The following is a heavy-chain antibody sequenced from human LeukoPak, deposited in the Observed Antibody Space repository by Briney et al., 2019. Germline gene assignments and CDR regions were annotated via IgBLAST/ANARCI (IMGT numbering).Heavy chain of an antibody. D-gene: IGHD6-19*01. V-gene: IGHV7-4-1*02. J-gene: IGHJ3*02. CDR2: INTKTGNP. Sequence: EASVKVSCKASGYTFNSYVLNWVRQAPGQGLEWMGWINTKTGNPTYAQGCTGPFVFSLDTSVSTAYLQISSLKAEDTGMYYCARDIAVNGYDAFDIWGQGTMVTVSS. CDR3: ARDIAVNGYDAFDI. CDR1: GYTFNSYV.